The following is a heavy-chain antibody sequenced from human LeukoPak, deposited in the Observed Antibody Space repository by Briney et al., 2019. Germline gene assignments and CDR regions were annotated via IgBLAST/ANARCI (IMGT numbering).Heavy chain of an antibody. CDR1: AFTFSSYA. V-gene: IGHV3-64*01. Sequence: GGSLRLSCAASAFTFSSYAMYWVRQAPGKGLEYVSSISSNGGSTYYANSVKGRFTISRDNSKNTLSLQMNSLRAEDTAVYYCARNWGSDYWGQGTLVTVSS. D-gene: IGHD3-16*01. CDR2: ISSNGGST. J-gene: IGHJ4*02. CDR3: ARNWGSDY.